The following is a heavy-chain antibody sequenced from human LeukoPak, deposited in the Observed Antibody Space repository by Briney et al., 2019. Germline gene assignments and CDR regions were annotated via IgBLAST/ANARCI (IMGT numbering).Heavy chain of an antibody. Sequence: GGSLRLSCVASGFTFSSYSMNWVRQAPGKGLEWVSFISSSSRYIYYADSMKGRLTISRDNAENSLYLEMNSLRVEDTAVYYWAGDQFGGANAGDARDIWGKGTMVTVSS. CDR1: GFTFSSYS. CDR2: ISSSSRYI. CDR3: AGDQFGGANAGDARDI. D-gene: IGHD3-16*01. J-gene: IGHJ3*02. V-gene: IGHV3-21*01.